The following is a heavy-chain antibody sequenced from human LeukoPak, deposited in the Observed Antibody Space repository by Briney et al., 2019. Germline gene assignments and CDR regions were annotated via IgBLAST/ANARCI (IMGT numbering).Heavy chain of an antibody. J-gene: IGHJ6*02. V-gene: IGHV3-15*07. CDR3: TTWSIEYHPADYV. D-gene: IGHD2-2*01. Sequence: GGSLRLSCAASGFTFSKAWMHWVRQAPGKGQEWVGRIKSKTDGGTTHNAAPVKGRFTISRDDSKNTLYLQMNSLKTGDTAVYYCTTWSIEYHPADYVWGQGTTVTVSS. CDR2: IKSKTDGGTT. CDR1: GFTFSKAW.